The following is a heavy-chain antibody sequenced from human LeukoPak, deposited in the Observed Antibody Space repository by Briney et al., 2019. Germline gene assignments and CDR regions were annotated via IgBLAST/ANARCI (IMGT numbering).Heavy chain of an antibody. D-gene: IGHD6-19*01. CDR2: FDPEDGET. J-gene: IGHJ4*02. CDR1: GYTLTELS. V-gene: IGHV1-24*01. Sequence: ASVKVSCKVSGYTLTELSMHWVRQAPGKGLEWMGGFDPEDGETIYAQKFQGRVTMAEDTSTDTAYMELSSLRSEDTAVYYCATGDSSGWYVDYWGQGTLVTLSS. CDR3: ATGDSSGWYVDY.